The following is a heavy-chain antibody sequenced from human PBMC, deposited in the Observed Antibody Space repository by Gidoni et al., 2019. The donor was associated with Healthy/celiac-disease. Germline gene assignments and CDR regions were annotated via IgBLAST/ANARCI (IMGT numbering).Heavy chain of an antibody. Sequence: EVQLVESGGGLVQPGGSLRLSCAASGFAFSSYAMSWVRQAPGKGLGWVSAISGSGGTTYYADSVKGRFTISRDNSKNTLYLQMNSLRAEDTAVYYCAKAPKYCSGGSCYTNFDYWGQGTLVTVSS. CDR1: GFAFSSYA. D-gene: IGHD2-15*01. J-gene: IGHJ4*02. CDR3: AKAPKYCSGGSCYTNFDY. CDR2: ISGSGGTT. V-gene: IGHV3-23*04.